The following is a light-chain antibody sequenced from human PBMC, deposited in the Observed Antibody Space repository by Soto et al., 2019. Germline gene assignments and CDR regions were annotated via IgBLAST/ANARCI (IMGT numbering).Light chain of an antibody. CDR2: GVS. CDR1: SSDVGGYNY. CDR3: SSYTSSNTPHYV. Sequence: QSVPTQPASVSGSPGQSITISCTGTSSDVGGYNYVSWYQQHPGKAPKLMIYGVSNRPSGVSDRFSGSKSGNTASLTISGLQAEDEADYYCSSYTSSNTPHYVFGTGTKVTVL. V-gene: IGLV2-14*01. J-gene: IGLJ1*01.